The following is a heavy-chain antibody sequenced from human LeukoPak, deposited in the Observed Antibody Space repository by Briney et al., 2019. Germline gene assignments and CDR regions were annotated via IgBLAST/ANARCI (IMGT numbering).Heavy chain of an antibody. CDR2: INHSGST. V-gene: IGHV4-34*01. CDR1: GGSFSGYY. CDR3: ARHPDYYGSGRRSYGMDV. D-gene: IGHD3-10*01. J-gene: IGHJ6*02. Sequence: PSETLSLTCAVYGGSFSGYYWSWIRQPPGKGLEWIGEINHSGSTNYNPSLKSRVTISVDTSKNQFSLKLSSVTAADTAVYYCARHPDYYGSGRRSYGMDVWGQGTTVTVSS.